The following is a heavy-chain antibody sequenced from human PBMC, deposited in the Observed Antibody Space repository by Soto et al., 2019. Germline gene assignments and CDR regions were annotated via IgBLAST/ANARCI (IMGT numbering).Heavy chain of an antibody. V-gene: IGHV1-3*01. CDR3: AKSGSLDY. Sequence: ASVKVSCKASGYTFISYPIHWVRQAPGQRLECMGWINPANGDTRYSQKFQGRVTITRDTSATTAYMDLNSLIPDDTAIYYCAKSGSLDYWGQGNPVTVS. CDR2: INPANGDT. CDR1: GYTFISYP. J-gene: IGHJ4*02. D-gene: IGHD1-26*01.